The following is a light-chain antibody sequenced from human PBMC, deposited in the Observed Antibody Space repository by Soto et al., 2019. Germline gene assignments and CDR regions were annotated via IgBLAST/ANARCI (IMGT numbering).Light chain of an antibody. CDR2: EVS. CDR3: SSYAGSNNYVV. Sequence: QSVLTQPPSASGSPGQSVTISCTGTSSDVGGYNYVSWYQQHPGKAPKLMIYEVSKRPSGVPDRFSGSKSGNTASLTVSGLQAVEEADYYCSSYAGSNNYVVFGGGTKVTVL. V-gene: IGLV2-8*01. CDR1: SSDVGGYNY. J-gene: IGLJ2*01.